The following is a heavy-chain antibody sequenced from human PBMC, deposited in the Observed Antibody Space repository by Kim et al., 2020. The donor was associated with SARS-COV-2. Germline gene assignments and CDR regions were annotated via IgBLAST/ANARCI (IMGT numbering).Heavy chain of an antibody. V-gene: IGHV5-51*01. J-gene: IGHJ4*02. CDR2: IYPGDSDT. D-gene: IGHD1-26*01. Sequence: GESLKISCKGSGYSFTTYWIGWVRQMPGKGLEWMGIIYPGDSDTRFSPSFQGQVTISADKSISTAFLQWSSLKASDTAIYYCARSSRSRSYYLDYWGQGTLVTVSS. CDR3: ARSSRSRSYYLDY. CDR1: GYSFTTYW.